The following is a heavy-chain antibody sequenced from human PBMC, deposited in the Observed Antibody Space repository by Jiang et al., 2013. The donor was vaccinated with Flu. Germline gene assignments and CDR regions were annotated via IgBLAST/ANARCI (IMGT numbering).Heavy chain of an antibody. V-gene: IGHV1-69*01. D-gene: IGHD3-16*01. Sequence: SGAEVKNPGSSVKISCKLSGGTFSHFAINWVRRVPGQGLEWMGGILRIFGRTNYAPNFQDRVTLSAVESTSTAYMELSSLTSEDTAVYYCFFKSGLQLYYLLGGDHWGQGTQVAVSS. CDR2: ILRIFGRT. CDR1: GGTFSHFA. CDR3: FFKSGLQLYYLLGGDH. J-gene: IGHJ4*02.